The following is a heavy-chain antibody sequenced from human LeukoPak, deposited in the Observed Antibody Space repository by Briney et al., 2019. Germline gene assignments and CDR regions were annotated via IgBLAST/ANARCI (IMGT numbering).Heavy chain of an antibody. D-gene: IGHD1-26*01. CDR3: ARDLGVGAPVDY. J-gene: IGHJ4*02. V-gene: IGHV4-39*07. CDR2: IYYSGST. CDR1: GGSISSSSYY. Sequence: SETLSLTCTVSGGSISSSSYYWGWIRQPPGKGLEWIGSIYYSGSTYYNPSPKSRVTISVDTSKNQFSLKLSSVTAADTAVYYCARDLGVGAPVDYWGQGTLVTVSS.